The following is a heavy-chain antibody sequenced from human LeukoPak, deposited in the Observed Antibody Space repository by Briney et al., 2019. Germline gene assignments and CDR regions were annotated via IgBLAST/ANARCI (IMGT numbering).Heavy chain of an antibody. Sequence: SQTLSLTCTVSGGSISSGGYYWSWIRQHPEKGLEWIGYIYYSGSTYYNPSLKSRVTISVDTSKNQFSLKLSSVTAADTAVYYCARVGYVWGSYREYWGQGTLVTVSS. D-gene: IGHD3-16*02. CDR3: ARVGYVWGSYREY. CDR1: GGSISSGGYY. CDR2: IYYSGST. J-gene: IGHJ4*02. V-gene: IGHV4-31*03.